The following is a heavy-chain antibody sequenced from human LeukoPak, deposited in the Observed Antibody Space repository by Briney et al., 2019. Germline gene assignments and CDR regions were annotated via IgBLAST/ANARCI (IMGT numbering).Heavy chain of an antibody. V-gene: IGHV4-34*01. CDR2: INHSGST. Sequence: SETLSLTCAVYGGSFSGYYWSWIRQPPGKGLEWIGEINHSGSTNYNPSLKSRVTISVDTSKNQFSLKLSSVTAADTAVYYCARGRGSFPLDYWGQGTLVTVSS. J-gene: IGHJ4*02. CDR1: GGSFSGYY. D-gene: IGHD2/OR15-2a*01. CDR3: ARGRGSFPLDY.